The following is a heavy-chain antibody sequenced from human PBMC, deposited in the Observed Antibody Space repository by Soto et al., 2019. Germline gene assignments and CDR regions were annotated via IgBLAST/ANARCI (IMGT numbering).Heavy chain of an antibody. D-gene: IGHD6-6*01. CDR2: ISSGAITI. J-gene: IGHJ4*02. V-gene: IGHV3-11*01. CDR3: AGQYSSSSVEF. CDR1: GFTLSDYY. Sequence: PGGSLRLSCAASGFTLSDYYMNWIRQAPGKGLEWVSYISSGAITIYYADSVKGRFTISRDNAKNSLYLQMNSLRAEDTAVYYCAGQYSSSSVEFWSPATLVTGSS.